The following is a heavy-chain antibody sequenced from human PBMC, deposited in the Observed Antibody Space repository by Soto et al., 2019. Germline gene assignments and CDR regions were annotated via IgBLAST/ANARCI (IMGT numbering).Heavy chain of an antibody. D-gene: IGHD3-10*01. CDR1: GFTFDDYA. J-gene: IGHJ3*02. V-gene: IGHV3-9*01. Sequence: GGSPRHSCAASGFTFDDYAMHWGRPAPGKGLGWVSGISWNSGSIGYADSVKGRFTISRDNAKNSLYLQMNSLRAEDTALYYCAKEFGSYGPWTESYDDFDIWCQGTMVTVSS. CDR3: AKEFGSYGPWTESYDDFDI. CDR2: ISWNSGSI.